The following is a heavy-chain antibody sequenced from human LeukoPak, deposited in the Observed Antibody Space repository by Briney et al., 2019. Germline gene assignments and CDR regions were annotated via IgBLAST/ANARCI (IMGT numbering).Heavy chain of an antibody. Sequence: ASVKVSCKASGYYFVTYPINWVRQAPGQGLEWMGWINPNSGGTNYAQKFQGRVTMTRDTSISTAYMELSRLRSDDTAVYYCAALDSSGYYYYFDYWGQGTLVTVSS. CDR2: INPNSGGT. CDR1: GYYFVTYP. J-gene: IGHJ4*02. V-gene: IGHV1-2*02. CDR3: AALDSSGYYYYFDY. D-gene: IGHD3-22*01.